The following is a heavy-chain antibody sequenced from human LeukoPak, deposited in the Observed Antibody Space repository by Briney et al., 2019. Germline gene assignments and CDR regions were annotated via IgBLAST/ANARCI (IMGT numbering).Heavy chain of an antibody. CDR1: GGSISTSSYY. D-gene: IGHD6-19*01. CDR3: ARDQWWQFIAVAITSYFDR. J-gene: IGHJ4*02. V-gene: IGHV4-39*07. CDR2: IYHSGST. Sequence: SETLSLTCTVSGGSISTSSYYWGWIRQPPGKGLEWIGSIYHSGSTYYNPSLKSRVTISVDTSKNQFSLKLSSVTAADTAVYYCARDQWWQFIAVAITSYFDRWGQGTLVTVSS.